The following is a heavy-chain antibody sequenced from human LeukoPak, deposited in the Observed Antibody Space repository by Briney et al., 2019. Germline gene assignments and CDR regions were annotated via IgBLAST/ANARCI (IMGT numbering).Heavy chain of an antibody. Sequence: PGGSLRLSCEDSGLTFSSFAMSWVRQAPGKGLEWVSGVGNSGGGRYYADSVQGRFTISTDNSKSTLYLQMTSVRVEDPAIYYCARAGAGDSGRFHSYFDHWGQGILVTVSS. D-gene: IGHD1-26*01. J-gene: IGHJ4*02. V-gene: IGHV3-23*01. CDR3: ARAGAGDSGRFHSYFDH. CDR2: VGNSGGGR. CDR1: GLTFSSFA.